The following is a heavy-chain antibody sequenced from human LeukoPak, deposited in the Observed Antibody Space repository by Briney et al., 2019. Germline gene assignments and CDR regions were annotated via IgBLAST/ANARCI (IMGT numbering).Heavy chain of an antibody. D-gene: IGHD2-15*01. CDR3: AKNGDRGAFCSGGTCYPYYYYYMDV. CDR2: VSSTGGTT. V-gene: IGHV3-23*01. Sequence: GGSLRLSCAASGFTFSTYGMSWVRQAPGKGLEWVSAVSSTGGTTYYADSVKGRFTISRDNSKNTLFLQMNSLRAEDTAVYYCAKNGDRGAFCSGGTCYPYYYYYMDVWGKGTTVTVSS. CDR1: GFTFSTYG. J-gene: IGHJ6*03.